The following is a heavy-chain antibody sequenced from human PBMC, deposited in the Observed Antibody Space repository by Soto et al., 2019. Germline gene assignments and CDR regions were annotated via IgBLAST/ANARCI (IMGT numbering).Heavy chain of an antibody. J-gene: IGHJ4*02. CDR2: ISYDGSNK. D-gene: IGHD1-7*01. CDR1: GFTFSSYA. Sequence: GSLRRPCTASGFTFSSYAMHGVRQAPGKGLEWVAVISYDGSNKYYADSVKVRFTISRDNSKNTLYLQMNSLRAEDTAVYYCARDGELELPFYFDYWGQGTLVTVSS. V-gene: IGHV3-30-3*01. CDR3: ARDGELELPFYFDY.